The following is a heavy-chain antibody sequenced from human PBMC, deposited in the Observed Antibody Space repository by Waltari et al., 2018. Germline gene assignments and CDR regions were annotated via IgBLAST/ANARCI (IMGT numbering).Heavy chain of an antibody. D-gene: IGHD3-22*01. CDR2: ISSSGSTI. V-gene: IGHV3-48*03. CDR3: AREGNYYDSSGPSPDY. CDR1: GFTFSSYE. Sequence: EVQLVESGGGLVQPGGSLRLSCAASGFTFSSYEMNWVRQAPGKGLEWVSYISSSGSTIYYADSWKGRFTISRDNAKNSLYLQMNSLRAEDTAVYYCAREGNYYDSSGPSPDYWGQGTLVTVSS. J-gene: IGHJ4*02.